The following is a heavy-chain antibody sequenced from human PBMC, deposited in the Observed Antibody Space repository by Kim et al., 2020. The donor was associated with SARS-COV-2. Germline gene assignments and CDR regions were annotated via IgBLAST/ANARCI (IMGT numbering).Heavy chain of an antibody. J-gene: IGHJ4*02. CDR2: INSDGSST. V-gene: IGHV3-74*01. Sequence: GGSLRLSCAASGFTFSSYWMHWVRQAPGKGLVWVSRINSDGSSTSYADSVKGRFTISRDNAKNTLYLQMNSLRAEDTAVYYCARRGGRNCSGGSCYGAVGYWGQGTLVTVSS. CDR3: ARRGGRNCSGGSCYGAVGY. D-gene: IGHD2-15*01. CDR1: GFTFSSYW.